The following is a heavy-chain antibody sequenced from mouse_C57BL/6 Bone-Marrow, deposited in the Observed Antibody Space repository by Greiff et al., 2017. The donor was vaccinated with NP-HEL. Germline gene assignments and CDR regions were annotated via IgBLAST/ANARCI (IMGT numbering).Heavy chain of an antibody. Sequence: EVKLMESGPELVKPGASVKISCKASGYSFTDYNMNWVKQSNGKSLEWIGVINPNYGTTSYNQKFKGKATLTVDQSSSTAYMQLNSLTSEDSAVYYCARKPFIYYDYDDSNWYFDVWGTGTTVTVSS. CDR2: INPNYGTT. D-gene: IGHD2-4*01. CDR3: ARKPFIYYDYDDSNWYFDV. V-gene: IGHV1-39*01. CDR1: GYSFTDYN. J-gene: IGHJ1*03.